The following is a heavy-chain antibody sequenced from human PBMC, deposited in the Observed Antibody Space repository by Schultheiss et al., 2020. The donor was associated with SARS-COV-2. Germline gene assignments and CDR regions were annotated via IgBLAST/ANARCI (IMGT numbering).Heavy chain of an antibody. CDR2: IKSKTDGGTT. V-gene: IGHV3-15*01. Sequence: GGSLRLSCAASGFTFSNAWMSWVRQAPGKGLEWVGRIKSKTDGGTTDYAAPVKGRFTISRDDSKNTLYLQMNSLKTEDTAVYYCARDSLRGPTIFGVAEGDYWGQGTLVTVSS. CDR3: ARDSLRGPTIFGVAEGDY. CDR1: GFTFSNAW. D-gene: IGHD3-3*01. J-gene: IGHJ4*02.